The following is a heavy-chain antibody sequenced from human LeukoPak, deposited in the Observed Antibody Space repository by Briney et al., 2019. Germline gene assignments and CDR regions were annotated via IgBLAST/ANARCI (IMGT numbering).Heavy chain of an antibody. Sequence: SETLSLTCTVSGGSLSSFYWSWIRQPPGKGLEWIGEINHSGSTNYNPSLKSRVTISVDTSKNQFSLKLSSVTAADTAVYYCARGVGTTVTTWNYYYYGMDVWGQGTTVTVSS. V-gene: IGHV4-34*01. J-gene: IGHJ6*02. D-gene: IGHD4-17*01. CDR2: INHSGST. CDR3: ARGVGTTVTTWNYYYYGMDV. CDR1: GGSLSSFY.